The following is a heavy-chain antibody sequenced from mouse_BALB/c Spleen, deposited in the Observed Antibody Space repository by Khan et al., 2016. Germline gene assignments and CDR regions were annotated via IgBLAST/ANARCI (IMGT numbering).Heavy chain of an antibody. CDR2: ISSGGSYT. CDR3: ARGGIVEVLDY. V-gene: IGHV5-9*02. CDR1: GFAFSSYD. D-gene: IGHD1-1*01. Sequence: EVELVESGGGLVKPGGSLKLSSAAAGFAFSSYDMSWVRQTPEKRLEWVATISSGGSYTYYPDSVKGRFTISRDNARNTLYLQMSSLRSEDTALYYCARGGIVEVLDYWGQGTTLTVSS. J-gene: IGHJ2*01.